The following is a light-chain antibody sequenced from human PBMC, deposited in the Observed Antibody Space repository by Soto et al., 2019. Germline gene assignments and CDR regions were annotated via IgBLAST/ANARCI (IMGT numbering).Light chain of an antibody. Sequence: EIVMTQSPATLSVSSVQTANLSCXASQSISSNLAWYQQKPGQAPRLLIYGASTRATGIPARFSGSGSGTDFTLTISSLQSEDFEVYYCQQYGGSPTTFGQGTKVDIK. V-gene: IGKV3-15*01. CDR3: QQYGGSPTT. CDR1: QSISSN. J-gene: IGKJ1*01. CDR2: GAS.